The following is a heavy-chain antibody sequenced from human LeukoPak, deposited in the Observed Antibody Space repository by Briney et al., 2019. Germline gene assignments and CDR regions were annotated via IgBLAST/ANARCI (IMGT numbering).Heavy chain of an antibody. V-gene: IGHV3-7*01. Sequence: GGSLRLSCAGSGFTFSKHIMTWVRQAPGKGLEWVANIKEDGSKTFYVDSVKGRFTISRDNAKNSLYLQMNSLRAEDTAVYYCARDPYYYDSGSFAAFDIWGQGTMVTVSS. CDR2: IKEDGSKT. D-gene: IGHD3-10*01. CDR1: GFTFSKHI. CDR3: ARDPYYYDSGSFAAFDI. J-gene: IGHJ3*02.